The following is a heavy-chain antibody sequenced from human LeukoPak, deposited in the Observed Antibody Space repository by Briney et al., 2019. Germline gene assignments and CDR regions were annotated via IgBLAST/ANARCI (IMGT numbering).Heavy chain of an antibody. CDR1: GGSITNGGYY. J-gene: IGHJ4*02. CDR2: IYTTGNT. Sequence: SETLSLTCTVSGGSITNGGYYWSWIRQPAGKGLEWIGRIYTTGNTNYNPSLKSRVTKSLDTSKNQFSLKLSSVSAEDTALYYCARERLGGSYYRPVDYWGQGTLVTVSS. V-gene: IGHV4-61*02. D-gene: IGHD1-26*01. CDR3: ARERLGGSYYRPVDY.